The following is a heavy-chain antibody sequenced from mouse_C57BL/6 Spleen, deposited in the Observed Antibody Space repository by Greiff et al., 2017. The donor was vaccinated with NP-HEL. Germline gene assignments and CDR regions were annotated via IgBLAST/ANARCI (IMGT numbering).Heavy chain of an antibody. CDR3: ARSGGSSYIYAMDY. CDR2: IDPSDSYT. CDR1: GYTFTSYW. Sequence: VQLQQPGAELVMPGASVKLSCKASGYTFTSYWMHWVKQRPGQGLEWIGEIDPSDSYTNYNQKFKGKSTLTVDKSSSTAYMQLSSLTSEDSAVYYCARSGGSSYIYAMDYWGQGTSVTVSS. D-gene: IGHD1-1*01. J-gene: IGHJ4*01. V-gene: IGHV1-69*01.